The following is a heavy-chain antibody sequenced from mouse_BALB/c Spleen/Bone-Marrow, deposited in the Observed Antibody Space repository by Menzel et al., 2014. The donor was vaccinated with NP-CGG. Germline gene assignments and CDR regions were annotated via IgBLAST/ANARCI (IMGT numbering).Heavy chain of an antibody. Sequence: QVTLKECGPGILQPSQTLSLTCSFSGFSLSTSGMGVSWIRQPSGKGLEWLAHIFWDNDKRYNPSLKSRLTISKDTSSNQVFLKITSVDTADTATYYCARRGGLGRWFTYWGQGTLVTVSA. CDR1: GFSLSTSGMG. J-gene: IGHJ3*01. CDR3: ARRGGLGRWFTY. CDR2: IFWDNDK. D-gene: IGHD4-1*01. V-gene: IGHV8-12*01.